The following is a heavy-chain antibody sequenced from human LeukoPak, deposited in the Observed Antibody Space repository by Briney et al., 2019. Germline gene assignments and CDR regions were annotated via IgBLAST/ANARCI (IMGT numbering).Heavy chain of an antibody. Sequence: ASVKVSCKTSGDTFTTHAVHWVRQAPGQSLEWMGWINTANGDTGYSQKFQGRVTITSDTSASTGYMEMSSLRSEDTAVYYCASKPRGESRPFDYWGQGTLVTVSS. V-gene: IGHV1-3*04. CDR1: GDTFTTHA. CDR2: INTANGDT. CDR3: ASKPRGESRPFDY. J-gene: IGHJ4*02. D-gene: IGHD3-16*01.